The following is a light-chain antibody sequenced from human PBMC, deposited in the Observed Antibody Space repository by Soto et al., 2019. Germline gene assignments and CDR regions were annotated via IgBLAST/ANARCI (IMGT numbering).Light chain of an antibody. CDR3: ISYTTTGTQV. V-gene: IGLV2-14*03. CDR2: DVS. J-gene: IGLJ1*01. CDR1: TSDVGGFDY. Sequence: QSVLTQPASVSGSPGQSITLSCSGTTSDVGGFDYVSWYQQHPGKVPKLMIFDVSNRPSGVSDRFSGSKSGNTASLTISGLQAEDEADYYCISYTTTGTQVFGTGTKPTVL.